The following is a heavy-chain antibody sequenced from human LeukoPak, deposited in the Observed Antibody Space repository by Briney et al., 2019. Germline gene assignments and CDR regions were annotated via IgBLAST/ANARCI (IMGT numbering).Heavy chain of an antibody. Sequence: SETLSLTCTVSSGSIRSYYWSWIRQPPGKGLEWIGYIYYSGSTNYNPSLKSRVTISVDTSNNQFSLKLSSVTAADTAVYYCATHQNYDFWSGYFDYWGQGTLVTVSS. CDR1: SGSIRSYY. CDR3: ATHQNYDFWSGYFDY. V-gene: IGHV4-59*01. D-gene: IGHD3-3*01. J-gene: IGHJ4*02. CDR2: IYYSGST.